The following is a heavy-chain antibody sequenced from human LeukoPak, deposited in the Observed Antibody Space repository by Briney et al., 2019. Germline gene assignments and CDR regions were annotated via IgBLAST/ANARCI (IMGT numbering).Heavy chain of an antibody. J-gene: IGHJ4*02. CDR2: ISSSSTI. CDR3: AREEALDY. Sequence: PGGSLRLSCAASGFTLSSYSMNWVRQAPGKGLEWVSYISSSSTIYYADSVKGRFTISRDNAKNSLYLQMNSLRDEDTAVYYCAREEALDYWGQGTLVTVSS. CDR1: GFTLSSYS. V-gene: IGHV3-48*02.